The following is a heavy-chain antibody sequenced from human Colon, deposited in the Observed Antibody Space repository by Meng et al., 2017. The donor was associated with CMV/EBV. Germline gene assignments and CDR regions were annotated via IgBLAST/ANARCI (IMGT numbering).Heavy chain of an antibody. CDR1: GYTFTGYL. V-gene: IGHV1-2*02. CDR2: INPYSGDT. CDR3: ARVYEYSSSWGMDY. J-gene: IGHJ4*02. D-gene: IGHD6-6*01. Sequence: VHMMQSGAEMREPGAPVKVSCKASGYTFTGYLIHWVRQAPGQGLEWMGWINPYSGDTIYAQKFEVGVTMTRDASITTAYLELSSLKSDDTAVYYCARVYEYSSSWGMDYWGQGTLVTVSS.